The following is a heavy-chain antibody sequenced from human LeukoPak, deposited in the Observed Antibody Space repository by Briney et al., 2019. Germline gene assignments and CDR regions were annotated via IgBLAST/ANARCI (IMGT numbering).Heavy chain of an antibody. CDR1: GGSISSSSYY. V-gene: IGHV4-39*07. CDR2: IYYSGST. D-gene: IGHD4-17*01. CDR3: ARDKWGYGDYVDY. J-gene: IGHJ4*02. Sequence: SETLSLTCTVSGGSISSSSYYWGWIRQPPGKGLEWIGSIYYSGSTYYNPSLKSRVTISVDTSKNQFSLKLSSVTAADTAVYYCARDKWGYGDYVDYWGQGTLVIVSS.